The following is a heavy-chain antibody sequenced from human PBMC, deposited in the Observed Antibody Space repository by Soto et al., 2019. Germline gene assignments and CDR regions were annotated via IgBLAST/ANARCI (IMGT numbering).Heavy chain of an antibody. Sequence: QVQLQESGPGLVKPSDTLALTCAVTGYSISSSNRWGWIRQPPGKGLEWIGYIYHSGTTYYNPSLKRRVTMSVDTSKNQFSLKLSSVTAVDTAIYYCARTLGEELPSYWYFDLWGRGTLVTVSS. CDR2: IYHSGTT. CDR1: GYSISSSNR. V-gene: IGHV4-28*01. J-gene: IGHJ2*01. D-gene: IGHD3-16*01. CDR3: ARTLGEELPSYWYFDL.